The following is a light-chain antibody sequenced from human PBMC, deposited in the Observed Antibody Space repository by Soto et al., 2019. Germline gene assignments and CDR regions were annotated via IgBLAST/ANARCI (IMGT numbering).Light chain of an antibody. Sequence: DIQMTQSPSSLSASVGDRVTITCRASQGISNYLAWYQQKPGKVPKLLIYAAPTLQSGVPSRFSGSGSGTDFTLTISGLQPEDVATYYCQKYNSAPRTFGPGTKVDIK. V-gene: IGKV1-27*01. CDR1: QGISNY. CDR3: QKYNSAPRT. CDR2: AAP. J-gene: IGKJ3*01.